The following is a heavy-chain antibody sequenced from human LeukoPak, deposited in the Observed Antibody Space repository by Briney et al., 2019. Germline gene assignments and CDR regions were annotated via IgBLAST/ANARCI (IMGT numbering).Heavy chain of an antibody. V-gene: IGHV1-2*02. Sequence: VASVKVSCKASGYTFTSYAMNWVRQAPGQGLEWMGWINPNSGGTNYAQKFQGRVTMTRDTSINTAYMELSRLRSDDTAVYYCARDLGAGTLYYYMDVWGEGTTVTVSS. CDR3: ARDLGAGTLYYYMDV. CDR2: INPNSGGT. D-gene: IGHD1/OR15-1a*01. J-gene: IGHJ6*03. CDR1: GYTFTSYA.